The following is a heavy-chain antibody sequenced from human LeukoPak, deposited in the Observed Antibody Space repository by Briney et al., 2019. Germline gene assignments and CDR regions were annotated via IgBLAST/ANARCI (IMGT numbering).Heavy chain of an antibody. CDR3: ARAKQRSTSCYAPGY. CDR1: GFTFSSYS. D-gene: IGHD2-2*01. CDR2: ISSSSSYI. J-gene: IGHJ4*02. V-gene: IGHV3-21*01. Sequence: GGSLRLSCAASGFTFSSYSMNWVRQAPGKGLEWVSSISSSSSYIYYADSVKGRFTISRDNAKNSLYLQMNSLRAEDTAMYYCARAKQRSTSCYAPGYWGQGTLVTVSS.